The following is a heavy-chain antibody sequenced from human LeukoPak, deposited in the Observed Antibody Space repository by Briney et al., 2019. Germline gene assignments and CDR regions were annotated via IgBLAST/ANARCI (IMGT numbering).Heavy chain of an antibody. V-gene: IGHV3-66*01. J-gene: IGHJ5*02. CDR1: GFTVSSNY. D-gene: IGHD6-6*01. Sequence: PGGSLRLSCAASGFTVSSNYMSWIRQAPGKGLEWVSVLYSGGTTYYADSVKGRFTISRDNSKNTLYLQMNSLRAEDTAVYYCARDGRSSAGINWFDPWGQGTLVIVSS. CDR3: ARDGRSSAGINWFDP. CDR2: LYSGGTT.